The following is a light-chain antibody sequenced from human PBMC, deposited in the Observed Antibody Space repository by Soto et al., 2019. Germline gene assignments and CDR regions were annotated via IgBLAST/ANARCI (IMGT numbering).Light chain of an antibody. Sequence: EIVLTQSPGTLSLFPGERATLSCRASQGVRSNYLAWYQVRPGQAPRLLIHAASRRATGIADRFSGSGSGTDFTLTISRLEPEDFAVYYCQQYGDSPETFGQGTK. V-gene: IGKV3-20*01. J-gene: IGKJ2*01. CDR1: QGVRSNY. CDR2: AAS. CDR3: QQYGDSPET.